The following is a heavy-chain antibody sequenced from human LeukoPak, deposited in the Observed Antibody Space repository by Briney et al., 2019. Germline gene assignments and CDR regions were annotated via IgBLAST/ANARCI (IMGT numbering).Heavy chain of an antibody. CDR2: INHSGNT. CDR3: ARGTDPPVGPDHYYYYGMDV. D-gene: IGHD1-26*01. J-gene: IGHJ6*01. V-gene: IGHV4-34*01. CDR1: GGSFSGYY. Sequence: SETLSLTCAVYGGSFSGYYWSWIRDPPRKGLERIGEINHSGNTNYIPSLKSRVTISVGTSKNQPSLKLSSVTAAGTAVYYWARGTDPPVGPDHYYYYGMDVWGQGTTVTVSS.